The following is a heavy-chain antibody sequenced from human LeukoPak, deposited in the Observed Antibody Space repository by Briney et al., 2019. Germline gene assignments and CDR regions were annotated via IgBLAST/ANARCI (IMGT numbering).Heavy chain of an antibody. CDR3: ASYYDSSGYYYSAFDI. J-gene: IGHJ3*02. D-gene: IGHD3-22*01. Sequence: GGSLRLSCAASGFTFSSYSMNWVRQAPGKGLEWVSYISSSSSTIYYADSVKGRFTISRDNSKNTLYLQMNSLRAEDTAVYYCASYYDSSGYYYSAFDIWGQGTMVTVSS. V-gene: IGHV3-48*01. CDR2: ISSSSSTI. CDR1: GFTFSSYS.